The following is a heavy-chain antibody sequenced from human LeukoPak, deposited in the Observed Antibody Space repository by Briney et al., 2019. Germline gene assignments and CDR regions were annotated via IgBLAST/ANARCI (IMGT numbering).Heavy chain of an antibody. J-gene: IGHJ6*02. V-gene: IGHV4-59*12. CDR3: ARLPYCGGDCYSYGMDV. D-gene: IGHD2-21*01. Sequence: PSETLSLTCTVSGGSISSYYWSWIRQPPGKGLEWMGYIHFSGSTNYNPSLKSRVTISVDTSKNQFSLKLSSVTAADTAVYYCARLPYCGGDCYSYGMDVWGQGTTVTVSS. CDR2: IHFSGST. CDR1: GGSISSYY.